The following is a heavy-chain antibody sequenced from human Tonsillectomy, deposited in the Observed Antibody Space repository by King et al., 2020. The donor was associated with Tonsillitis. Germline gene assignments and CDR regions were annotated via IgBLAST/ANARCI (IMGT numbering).Heavy chain of an antibody. Sequence: QLVQSGGGLVQPGGSLRLSCAASGFTFSSYAMSWVRQAPGKGLEWVSAISGSGGSTYYADSVKGRFTISRDNSKNTLYLQMNSLRAEDTAVYYCAKEGLEATAMVKVFWGAFDIWGQGTMVTVSS. D-gene: IGHD5-18*01. CDR1: GFTFSSYA. CDR3: AKEGLEATAMVKVFWGAFDI. V-gene: IGHV3-23*04. J-gene: IGHJ3*02. CDR2: ISGSGGST.